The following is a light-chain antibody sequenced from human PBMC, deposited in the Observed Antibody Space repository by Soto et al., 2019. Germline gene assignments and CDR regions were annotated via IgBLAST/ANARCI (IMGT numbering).Light chain of an antibody. CDR3: QQYNNWPVA. V-gene: IGKV3-15*01. CDR2: GAS. CDR1: QTVRND. Sequence: EIVMTQSPATLSVSPGERATLSCMASQTVRNDFAWYQQKPGQAPRLLIYGASIRATGIPVRFRGSGSGTEFTLTISSLQSEDFAFYYCQQYNNWPVAFGGGTKVDIK. J-gene: IGKJ4*02.